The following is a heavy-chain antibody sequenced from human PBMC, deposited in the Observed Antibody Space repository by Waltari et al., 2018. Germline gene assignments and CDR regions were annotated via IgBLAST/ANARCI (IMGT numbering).Heavy chain of an antibody. D-gene: IGHD1-26*01. CDR2: ISGSGGRT. V-gene: IGHV3-23*01. CDR3: AKPAGGSYGAFDY. J-gene: IGHJ4*02. Sequence: EVQLLESGGGLVQPGGSLRLSCAASGFTFSSYAMSWVRQAPGKGLGWVSAISGSGGRTYYADSVKGRFTIYRDNSKNTLYLQMNSLRAEDTAVYYCAKPAGGSYGAFDYWGQGTLVTVSS. CDR1: GFTFSSYA.